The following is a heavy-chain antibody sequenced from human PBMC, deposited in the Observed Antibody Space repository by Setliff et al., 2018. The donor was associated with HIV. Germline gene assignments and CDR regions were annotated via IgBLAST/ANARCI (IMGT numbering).Heavy chain of an antibody. J-gene: IGHJ6*03. CDR3: ARGFVLRFLEWPAGLNYYYIDV. D-gene: IGHD3-3*01. Sequence: ETLSLTCTVSGGSISSHYWSWIRQPPGKGLEWVSFISRTSSYIYYADSLKGRFTISRDNAKNSLYLQMNSLRAEDTAVYYCARGFVLRFLEWPAGLNYYYIDVWGKGTTVTVSS. CDR2: ISRTSSYI. V-gene: IGHV3-21*01. CDR1: GGSISSHY.